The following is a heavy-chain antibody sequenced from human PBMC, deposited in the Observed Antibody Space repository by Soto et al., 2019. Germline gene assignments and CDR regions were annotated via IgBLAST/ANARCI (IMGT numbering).Heavy chain of an antibody. Sequence: PSETLSLTCTVSGGSISSGGYYWSWIRQHPGKGLEWIGYIYYSGSTYYNPSLKSRVTISVDTSKNQFSLKLSSVTAADTAVYYCARSRRIDFDYWGQGTLVTVSS. CDR1: GGSISSGGYY. V-gene: IGHV4-31*03. CDR3: ARSRRIDFDY. J-gene: IGHJ4*02. D-gene: IGHD2-15*01. CDR2: IYYSGST.